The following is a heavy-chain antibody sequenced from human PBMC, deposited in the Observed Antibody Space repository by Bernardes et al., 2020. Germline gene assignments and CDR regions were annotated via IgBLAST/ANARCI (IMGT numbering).Heavy chain of an antibody. Sequence: SETLSLTRTVSGGSISSSSYYWGWIRQPPGKGLEWIGSIYYSGSTYYNPSLKSRVTISVDTSKNQFSLKLSSVTAADTAVYYCARHYCTGGVCYTPLPYYYYYYGMDVWGKGTTVTVSS. CDR3: ARHYCTGGVCYTPLPYYYYYYGMDV. V-gene: IGHV4-39*01. CDR1: GGSISSSSYY. CDR2: IYYSGST. J-gene: IGHJ6*04. D-gene: IGHD2-8*02.